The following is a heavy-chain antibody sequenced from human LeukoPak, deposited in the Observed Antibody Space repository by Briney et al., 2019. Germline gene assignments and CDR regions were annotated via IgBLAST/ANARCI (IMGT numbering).Heavy chain of an antibody. CDR2: IYHSGST. Sequence: SETLSLTCAVYGGSFSGYYWSWIRQPPGKGLEWIGSIYHSGSTYYNPSLKSRVTISVDTSKNQFSLKLSSVTAADTAVYYCARDLEGSTVTTGLDYWGQGTLVTVSS. CDR3: ARDLEGSTVTTGLDY. D-gene: IGHD4-11*01. V-gene: IGHV4-34*01. CDR1: GGSFSGYY. J-gene: IGHJ4*02.